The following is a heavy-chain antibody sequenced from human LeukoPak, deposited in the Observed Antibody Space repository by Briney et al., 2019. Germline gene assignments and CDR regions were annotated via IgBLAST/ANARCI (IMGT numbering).Heavy chain of an antibody. D-gene: IGHD6-19*01. CDR3: AKDSAAVAAKGYFDY. Sequence: GGSLRLSCAASGFTFSTYAMGWVRQAPGKGLEWVSAISGSAGSTYYADSVKGRFTISRDDSKNTLYLQMNSLRAEDTALYYCAKDSAAVAAKGYFDYWGQGTLVTVSS. V-gene: IGHV3-23*01. CDR1: GFTFSTYA. CDR2: ISGSAGST. J-gene: IGHJ4*02.